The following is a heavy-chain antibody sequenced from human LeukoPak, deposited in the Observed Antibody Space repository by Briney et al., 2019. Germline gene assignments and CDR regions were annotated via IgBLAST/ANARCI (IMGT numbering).Heavy chain of an antibody. CDR3: AKDRGYSHGFDY. D-gene: IGHD5-18*01. Sequence: GGSLRLSCAASGFTFSDYYMSWIRQAPGKGLEWVSYISSSSSYTNYADSVKGRFTISRDNAKNTLYLQMNSLRAEDTAVYYCAKDRGYSHGFDYWGQGTQLTVSS. CDR1: GFTFSDYY. J-gene: IGHJ4*02. CDR2: ISSSSSYT. V-gene: IGHV3-11*06.